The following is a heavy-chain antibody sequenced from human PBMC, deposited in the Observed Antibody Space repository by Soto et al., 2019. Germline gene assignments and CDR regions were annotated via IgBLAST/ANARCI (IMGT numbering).Heavy chain of an antibody. V-gene: IGHV3-7*01. D-gene: IGHD1-26*01. CDR2: IKEDGSQK. CDR3: ARHQVGYRVTDY. Sequence: EVQLVESGGGLVQPGGSLRLSCAASGFSFSMYWMSWVRQAPGKGLEWVANIKEDGSQKDYVDSVKGRFTISRDNAKNSLYLQMNSLRAEDTAVYYCARHQVGYRVTDYWGQGTLVTVSS. J-gene: IGHJ4*02. CDR1: GFSFSMYW.